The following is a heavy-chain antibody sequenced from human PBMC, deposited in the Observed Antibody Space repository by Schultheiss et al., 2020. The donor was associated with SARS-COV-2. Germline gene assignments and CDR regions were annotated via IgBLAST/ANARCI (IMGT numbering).Heavy chain of an antibody. J-gene: IGHJ6*02. CDR3: ARAYCSSTSCYSGDGMDV. D-gene: IGHD2-2*01. CDR2: IDQRGSEF. Sequence: GGSLRLSCVASGFSFRSDWMSWLRQAPGKGPEWVANIDQRGSEFYYLDSVKGRFTISRDNAKNSLYLRMNSLRAEDTAVYYCARAYCSSTSCYSGDGMDVWGQGTTVTVSS. CDR1: GFSFRSDW. V-gene: IGHV3-7*04.